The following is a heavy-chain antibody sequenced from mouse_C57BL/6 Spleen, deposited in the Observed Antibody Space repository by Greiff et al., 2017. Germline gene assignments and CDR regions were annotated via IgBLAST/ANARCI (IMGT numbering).Heavy chain of an antibody. J-gene: IGHJ1*03. CDR3: AREGYSPQYFDV. D-gene: IGHD2-12*01. CDR1: GYAFTNYL. CDR2: INPGSGGT. V-gene: IGHV1-54*01. Sequence: QVQLLQSGAELVRPGTSVKVSCKASGYAFTNYLIEWVRQRPGQGLEWIGVINPGSGGTNYTEKFKGKATLTADKSSITAYMQLSSLISEDSAVYFCAREGYSPQYFDVWGTGTTVTVSS.